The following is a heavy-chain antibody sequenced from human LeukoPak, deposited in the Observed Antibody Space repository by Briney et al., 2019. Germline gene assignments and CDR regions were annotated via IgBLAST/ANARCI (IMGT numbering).Heavy chain of an antibody. D-gene: IGHD3-22*01. V-gene: IGHV3-23*01. CDR1: GFIFSSYS. J-gene: IGHJ4*02. CDR3: AREVSEGFDF. Sequence: GGSLRLSCAASGFIFSSYSMSWVRQAPGMGLEWVSVITGSGGNTYYADSVKGRFTISKDNSKNTVYLQMSSLRVDDTALYYCAREVSEGFDFWGQGTLVTVSS. CDR2: ITGSGGNT.